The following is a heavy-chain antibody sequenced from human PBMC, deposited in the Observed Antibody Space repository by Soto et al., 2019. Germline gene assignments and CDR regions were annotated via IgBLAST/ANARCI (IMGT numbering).Heavy chain of an antibody. CDR2: ISAYNGNT. Sequence: ASVKVSCKASGYTFTSYGISWVRQAPGQGLEWMGWISAYNGNTNYEQKLQGRVTMTTDTSTSTAYMELRSLRSDDTAVYYCARVVVVVPAAMWGWFDPWGQGTLVTVSS. J-gene: IGHJ5*02. V-gene: IGHV1-18*01. CDR1: GYTFTSYG. CDR3: ARVVVVVPAAMWGWFDP. D-gene: IGHD2-2*01.